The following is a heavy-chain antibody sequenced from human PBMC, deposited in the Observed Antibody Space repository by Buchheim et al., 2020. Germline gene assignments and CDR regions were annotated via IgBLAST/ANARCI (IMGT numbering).Heavy chain of an antibody. J-gene: IGHJ4*02. CDR3: AGGQEWLRPSLGYYFDY. CDR1: GGSISGSDNY. CDR2: VYYSGTT. Sequence: QVQLQESGPGLVKPSQTLSLTCTVSGGSISGSDNYWSWVRQHPGKGLEWIGYVYYSGTTYHNPSLKSRVTISVDTYKNQFSLKLSAVTAADTGVYYCAGGQEWLRPSLGYYFDYWGQGTL. V-gene: IGHV4-31*03. D-gene: IGHD5-12*01.